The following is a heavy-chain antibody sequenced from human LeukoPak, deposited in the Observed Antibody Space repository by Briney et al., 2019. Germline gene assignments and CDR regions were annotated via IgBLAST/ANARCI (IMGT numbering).Heavy chain of an antibody. CDR2: ISWNSGSI. Sequence: PGGSLRLSCAASGFTFDDYAMHWVRQAPGKGLEWVSGISWNSGSIGYADSVKGRFTISRDNAKNSLYLQMNSLRAEDMALYYCAKDKYSSSWYGNYFDYWGQGTLVTVSS. V-gene: IGHV3-9*03. J-gene: IGHJ4*02. D-gene: IGHD6-13*01. CDR1: GFTFDDYA. CDR3: AKDKYSSSWYGNYFDY.